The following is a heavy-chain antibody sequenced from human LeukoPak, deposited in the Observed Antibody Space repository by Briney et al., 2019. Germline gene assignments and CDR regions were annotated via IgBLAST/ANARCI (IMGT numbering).Heavy chain of an antibody. CDR1: GGSITSYF. Sequence: SETLSLTCTVSGGSITSYFWSWVRQPPGKALEWIGNIFYSGSTYYSPSLKSRVTISLDTSRNQFSLKLNSVTAADTAVYYCAKSNGYGLIDIWGQGTMVTVSS. D-gene: IGHD3-10*01. CDR3: AKSNGYGLIDI. J-gene: IGHJ3*02. V-gene: IGHV4-59*12. CDR2: IFYSGST.